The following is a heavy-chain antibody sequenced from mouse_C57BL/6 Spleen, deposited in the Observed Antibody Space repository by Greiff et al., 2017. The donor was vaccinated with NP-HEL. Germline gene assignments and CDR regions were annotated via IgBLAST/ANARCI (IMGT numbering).Heavy chain of an antibody. J-gene: IGHJ2*01. CDR1: GFNIKDDY. Sequence: EVQLQQSGAELVRPGASVKLSCTASGFNIKDDYMHWVKQRPEQGLEWIGWIDPENGDTEYASKFQGKATITADTSSNTAYLQLSSLTSEDTAVYYCTYYYGSSLHFGYWGQGTTLTVSS. CDR2: IDPENGDT. CDR3: TYYYGSSLHFGY. V-gene: IGHV14-4*01. D-gene: IGHD1-1*01.